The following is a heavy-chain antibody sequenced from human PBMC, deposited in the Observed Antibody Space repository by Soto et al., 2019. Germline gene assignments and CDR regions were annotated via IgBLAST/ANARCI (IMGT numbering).Heavy chain of an antibody. V-gene: IGHV1-2*02. CDR1: GYIFTGNY. J-gene: IGHJ6*02. CDR2: RKPKSGGT. D-gene: IGHD4-17*01. Sequence: AVSVKVSCKTSGYIFTGNYMHWVRQAPGQGLEWMGRRKPKSGGTNYAQKFQGRVTMTWDTSINAAYMELSRLTSDDTAVYYCASDPNDYGGNLSYSRMDXWGQGTSVTVS. CDR3: ASDPNDYGGNLSYSRMDX.